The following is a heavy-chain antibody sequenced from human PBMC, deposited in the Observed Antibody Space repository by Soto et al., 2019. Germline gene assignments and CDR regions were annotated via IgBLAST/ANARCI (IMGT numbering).Heavy chain of an antibody. CDR1: GFTFSNYA. Sequence: PGGSLRLSCAASGFTFSNYAMNWVRQAPGKGLEWVSGISGSGGSTYYADSVKGRFTISRDNSKNTLYLQMNSLRAEDTAVYYCAKLRGYDSSSFPDYWGQGTLVT. V-gene: IGHV3-23*01. CDR2: ISGSGGST. D-gene: IGHD3-22*01. J-gene: IGHJ4*02. CDR3: AKLRGYDSSSFPDY.